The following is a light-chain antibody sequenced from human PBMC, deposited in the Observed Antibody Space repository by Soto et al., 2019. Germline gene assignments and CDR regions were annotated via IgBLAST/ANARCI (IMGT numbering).Light chain of an antibody. CDR2: EGS. CDR1: SSDVGTYNL. CDR3: CSYAGDRVVV. Sequence: QSALTQPASVSGSPGQSITISCTGTSSDVGTYNLVSWYQQHPGKAPKLMIYEGSKRPSGVSNRFSGSKSGNTASLTISGLQAEDEADYYCCSYAGDRVVVFGGGTKVTVL. V-gene: IGLV2-23*01. J-gene: IGLJ2*01.